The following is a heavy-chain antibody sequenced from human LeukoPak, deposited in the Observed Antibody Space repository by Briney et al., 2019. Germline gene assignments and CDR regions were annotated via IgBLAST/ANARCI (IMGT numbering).Heavy chain of an antibody. Sequence: SVKVSCKASGYTFTSNGIIWVRQAPGQGLEWMGRIIPILGIANYAQKVQGRVTITANKSTSTAYMELSSLRSEDTAVYYCARARDYGDVPDYWGQGTLVTVSS. CDR3: ARARDYGDVPDY. CDR1: GYTFTSNG. V-gene: IGHV1-69*04. J-gene: IGHJ4*02. D-gene: IGHD4-17*01. CDR2: IIPILGIA.